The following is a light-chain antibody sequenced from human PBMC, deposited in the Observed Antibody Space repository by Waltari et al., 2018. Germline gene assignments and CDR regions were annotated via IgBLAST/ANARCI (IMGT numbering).Light chain of an antibody. CDR2: QDV. CDR3: QAWDSGTYYV. J-gene: IGLJ1*01. Sequence: ELTQPPSLSVSPGQTATITCSGDKLGDKYASWYQQKPGQSPVLVIYQDVKRPSGIPERFSGSNPGDTATLTITETQSLDEADYYCQAWDSGTYYVFGSGTKVTVL. CDR1: KLGDKY. V-gene: IGLV3-1*01.